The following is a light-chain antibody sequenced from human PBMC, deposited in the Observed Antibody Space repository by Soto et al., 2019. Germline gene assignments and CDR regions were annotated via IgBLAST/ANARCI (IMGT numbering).Light chain of an antibody. V-gene: IGKV3-15*01. CDR3: QQYNNWPPWT. CDR2: GAS. J-gene: IGKJ1*01. CDR1: QSVSSSN. Sequence: PGERVTLSCRASQSVSSSNLAWYQQKPGQDPRLLIYGASTRATGIPARFSGSGSGTEFTLTISSLQSEDFAVYYCQQYNNWPPWTFGQGTKVDIK.